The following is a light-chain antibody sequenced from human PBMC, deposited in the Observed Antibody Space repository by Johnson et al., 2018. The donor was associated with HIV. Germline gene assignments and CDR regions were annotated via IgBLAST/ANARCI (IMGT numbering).Light chain of an antibody. CDR1: SSNIGNND. CDR3: GAWDSSLNAYV. Sequence: QSVLTQPPSVSAAPGQKVTISCSGSSSNIGNNDVSLYQQLPGTAPKLLIYENDKRPSGIPDRFFGSKSGTSATLDITGLQTGDEGDYYCGAWDSSLNAYVFGAGTKVTVL. V-gene: IGLV1-51*01. J-gene: IGLJ1*01. CDR2: END.